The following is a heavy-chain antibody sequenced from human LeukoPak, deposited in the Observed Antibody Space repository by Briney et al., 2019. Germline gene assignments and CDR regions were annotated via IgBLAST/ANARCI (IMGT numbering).Heavy chain of an antibody. Sequence: PGGSLRLSCAASGFTFSSYAMIWVSQAPGKGLEWVSLISDLGTSTYYPDSVKGWFTISRDNSKNTVYLQMNSLRAEDTAVYYCAKGVSGYGSGRPFDYWGQGTLVTVSA. CDR1: GFTFSSYA. D-gene: IGHD3-10*01. CDR3: AKGVSGYGSGRPFDY. CDR2: ISDLGTST. J-gene: IGHJ4*02. V-gene: IGHV3-23*01.